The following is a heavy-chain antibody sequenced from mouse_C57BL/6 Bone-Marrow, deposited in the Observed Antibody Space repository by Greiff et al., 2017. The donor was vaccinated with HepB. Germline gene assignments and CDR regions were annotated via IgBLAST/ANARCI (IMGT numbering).Heavy chain of an antibody. D-gene: IGHD1-1*01. CDR1: GYTFTSYW. J-gene: IGHJ2*01. CDR3: TSPFYYGTYFDY. V-gene: IGHV1-5*01. CDR2: IYPGNSDT. Sequence: EVMLVESGTVLARPGASVKMSCKTSGYTFTSYWMHWVKQRPGQGLEWIGAIYPGNSDTSYNQKFKGKAKLTAVTSASTAYMELSSLTNEDSAVYYCTSPFYYGTYFDYWGQGTTLTVSS.